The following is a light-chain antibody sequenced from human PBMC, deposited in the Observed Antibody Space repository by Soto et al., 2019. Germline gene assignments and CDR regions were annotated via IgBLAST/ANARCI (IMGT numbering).Light chain of an antibody. V-gene: IGKV3-20*01. CDR1: QSVSSSY. J-gene: IGKJ4*01. Sequence: EIVLAQSPGNLSLSPGERATLSCRASQSVSSSYLAWYQQKPGQAPRLLIYGASSRATGIPDRFSGSGSGTDFTLTISRLEPEDFATYYCQQSYSTPPLTFGGGTKVDI. CDR2: GAS. CDR3: QQSYSTPPLT.